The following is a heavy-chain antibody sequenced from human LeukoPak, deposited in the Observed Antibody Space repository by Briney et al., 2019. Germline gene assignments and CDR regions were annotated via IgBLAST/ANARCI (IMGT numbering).Heavy chain of an antibody. CDR1: GYTFTGYH. V-gene: IGHV1-2*06. Sequence: ASVKVSCRASGYTFTGYHIHWVRQAPGQGLEWMGRINPNSGDTNYAQNFQGRVTMTRDTSINTAYMELSRLRSDDTAVYYCARDYCSSTSCLFDYWGQGTLVTVSS. CDR3: ARDYCSSTSCLFDY. CDR2: INPNSGDT. D-gene: IGHD2-2*01. J-gene: IGHJ4*02.